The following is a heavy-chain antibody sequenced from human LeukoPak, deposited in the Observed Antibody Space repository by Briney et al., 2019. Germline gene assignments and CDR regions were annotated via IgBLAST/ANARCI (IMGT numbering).Heavy chain of an antibody. V-gene: IGHV3-7*01. CDR2: IKQDESEK. CDR1: GFTFSSYW. CDR3: ARDWITYSTRWYVSAFDY. Sequence: GGSLRLSCAASGFTFSSYWMSWVRQAPGKGLEWVANIKQDESEKYYVDSVRGRFTISRDNAKNSLYLQMNSLRAEDTAIYYCARDWITYSTRWYVSAFDYWGQGTLVTVSS. J-gene: IGHJ4*02. D-gene: IGHD6-13*01.